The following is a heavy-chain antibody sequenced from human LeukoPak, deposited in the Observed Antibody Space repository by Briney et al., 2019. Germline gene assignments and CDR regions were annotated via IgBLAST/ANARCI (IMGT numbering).Heavy chain of an antibody. CDR3: ARVIPGYYYYYGMDV. D-gene: IGHD1-14*01. CDR2: IYYSGST. V-gene: IGHV4-59*01. Sequence: SETLSLTCTVSGGSISSYYWSWIRQPPGKGLEWIGYIYYSGSTNYNPSFKSRVTISVDTSKNQFSLKLSSVTAADTAVYYCARVIPGYYYYYGMDVWGQGTTVTVSS. CDR1: GGSISSYY. J-gene: IGHJ6*02.